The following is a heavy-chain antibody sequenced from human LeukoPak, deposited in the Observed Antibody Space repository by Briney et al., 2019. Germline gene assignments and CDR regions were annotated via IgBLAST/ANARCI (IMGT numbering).Heavy chain of an antibody. CDR1: GFTFSSYA. CDR2: ISSNGGST. V-gene: IGHV3-64*01. Sequence: GGSLRLSCAASGFTFSSYAMHWVRQAPGKGLEYVSAISSNGGSTYYANSVKGRFTISRDNSKNTLYLQMGSLRAEDMAVYYCARGNYCSSTSCHRWFDPWGQGTLVTVSS. J-gene: IGHJ5*02. CDR3: ARGNYCSSTSCHRWFDP. D-gene: IGHD2-2*01.